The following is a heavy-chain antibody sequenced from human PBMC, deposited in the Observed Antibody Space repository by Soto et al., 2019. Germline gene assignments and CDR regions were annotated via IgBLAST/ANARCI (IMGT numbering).Heavy chain of an antibody. D-gene: IGHD2-15*01. J-gene: IGHJ6*02. CDR3: AKDIADCSGGSCYSSYYYGMDV. CDR2: ISWNSGSI. CDR1: GFTFDDYA. Sequence: PGGSLRLSCAASGFTFDDYAMHWVRQAPGKGLEWVSGISWNSGSIGYADSVKGRFTISRDNAKNSLYLQMNSLRAEDTALYYCAKDIADCSGGSCYSSYYYGMDVWGQGTTVTVSS. V-gene: IGHV3-9*01.